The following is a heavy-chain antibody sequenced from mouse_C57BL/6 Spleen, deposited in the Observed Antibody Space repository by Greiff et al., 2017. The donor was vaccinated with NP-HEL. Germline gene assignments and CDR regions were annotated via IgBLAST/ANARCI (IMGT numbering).Heavy chain of an antibody. CDR2: INPGSGGT. V-gene: IGHV1-54*01. CDR3: AREGLLLDY. CDR1: GYAFTNYL. J-gene: IGHJ2*01. D-gene: IGHD1-1*01. Sequence: VQLQESGAELVRPGTSVKVSCKASGYAFTNYLIEWVKQRPGQGLEWIGVINPGSGGTNYNEKFKGKATLTADKSSSTAYMQLSSLTSEDSAVYFCAREGLLLDYWGQGTTLTVSS.